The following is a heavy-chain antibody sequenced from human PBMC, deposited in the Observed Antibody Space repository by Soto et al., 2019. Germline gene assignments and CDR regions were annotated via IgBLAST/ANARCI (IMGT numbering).Heavy chain of an antibody. CDR2: INAGNGNT. CDR1: GYTFTTYA. CDR3: AREHYDFWSGPNWFDP. D-gene: IGHD3-3*01. J-gene: IGHJ5*02. Sequence: ASVKVSCKASGYTFTTYAMHWVRQAPGQRLEWMGRINAGNGNTKYSQQFQGRVTITRDTSASTAYMELSSLKSEDTAVYYCAREHYDFWSGPNWFDPWGQGTLVTVSS. V-gene: IGHV1-3*01.